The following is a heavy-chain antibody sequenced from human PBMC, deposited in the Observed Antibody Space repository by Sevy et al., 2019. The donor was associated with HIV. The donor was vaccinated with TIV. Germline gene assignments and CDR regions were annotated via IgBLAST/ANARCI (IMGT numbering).Heavy chain of an antibody. CDR3: ARGWGGNAFDV. V-gene: IGHV3-13*05. D-gene: IGHD2-21*01. CDR2: IGAAGDP. Sequence: GGSLRLSCVASGFTFSNYDMHWVRQTTEKGLEWVSGIGAAGDPYYPGSVKGRFTISRENAKNSSYLQMNSLRAGDTAVYYCARGWGGNAFDVWGQGTMVTVSS. J-gene: IGHJ3*01. CDR1: GFTFSNYD.